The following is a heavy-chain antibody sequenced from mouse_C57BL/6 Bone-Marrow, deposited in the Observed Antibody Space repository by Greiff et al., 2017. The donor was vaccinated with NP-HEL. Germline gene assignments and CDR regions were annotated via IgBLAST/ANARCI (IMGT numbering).Heavy chain of an antibody. D-gene: IGHD2-4*01. Sequence: VQLQQSGPELVKPGASVKISCKASGYAFSSSWMNWVKQRPGKGLEWIGRIYPGDGDTNYNGTFKGKATLTADKSSSTAYMQLSSLTSEDSAVYFCADYDYLFAYWGQGTLVTVSA. J-gene: IGHJ3*01. CDR1: GYAFSSSW. CDR3: ADYDYLFAY. V-gene: IGHV1-82*01. CDR2: IYPGDGDT.